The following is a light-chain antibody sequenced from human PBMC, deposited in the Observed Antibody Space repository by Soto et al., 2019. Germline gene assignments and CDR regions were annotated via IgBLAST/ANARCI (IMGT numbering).Light chain of an antibody. CDR1: QSVGGTY. J-gene: IGKJ1*01. CDR2: GAS. Sequence: EIVLTQSPGTLFLSQGEKATLSCGARQSVGGTYLAWYQQKPVQAPRLLIDGASSRATGIPDRFSGSGSGTDFTLTISRLEPEDFAVYYCQQYGSSPGTFGQGTKFEIK. CDR3: QQYGSSPGT. V-gene: IGKV3-20*01.